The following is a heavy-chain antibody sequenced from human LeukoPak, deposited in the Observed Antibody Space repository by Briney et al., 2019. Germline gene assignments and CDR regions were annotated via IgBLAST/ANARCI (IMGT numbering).Heavy chain of an antibody. CDR1: GFTFSSYE. V-gene: IGHV3-48*03. CDR2: ILSSGDNI. Sequence: GGSLRLSCAASGFTFSSYEMNWVRQAPGKGLEWVSYILSSGDNIYYADSVKGRFTISRDNAKNSLYLQMNSLRAEDTAVYYCVRELKLLFDSRGQGTLVTVSS. J-gene: IGHJ4*02. CDR3: VRELKLLFDS.